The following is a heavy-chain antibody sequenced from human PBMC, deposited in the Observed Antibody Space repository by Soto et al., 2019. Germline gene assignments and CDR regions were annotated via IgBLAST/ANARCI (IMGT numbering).Heavy chain of an antibody. CDR1: GYTFTSYG. CDR3: ARYGRYCSSTSCYHYYYYMDV. CDR2: ISAYNGNT. D-gene: IGHD2-2*01. Sequence: ASVKVSCKASGYTFTSYGISWVRQAPGQGREWMGWISAYNGNTNYAQKLQGRVTMTTDTSTSTAYMELRSLRSDDTAVYYCARYGRYCSSTSCYHYYYYMDVWGKGTTVTVSS. J-gene: IGHJ6*03. V-gene: IGHV1-18*01.